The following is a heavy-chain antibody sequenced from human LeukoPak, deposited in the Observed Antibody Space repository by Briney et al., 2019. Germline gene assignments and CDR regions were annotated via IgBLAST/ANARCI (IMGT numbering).Heavy chain of an antibody. CDR3: ARSVEGHFDY. D-gene: IGHD2-21*01. V-gene: IGHV3-48*02. J-gene: IGHJ4*02. Sequence: GGSLRLSCAASGFTFNIYSMNWVRQAPGKGLEWISYITSNLATIRYADSVRGRLTISRDNAGKSLFLHMNSLRDDDTAVYYCARSVEGHFDYWSQGTLVTVSS. CDR1: GFTFNIYS. CDR2: ITSNLATI.